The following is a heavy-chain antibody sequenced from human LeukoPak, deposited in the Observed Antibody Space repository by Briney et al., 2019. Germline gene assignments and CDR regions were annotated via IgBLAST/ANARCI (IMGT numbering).Heavy chain of an antibody. D-gene: IGHD5-12*01. V-gene: IGHV4-39*01. CDR2: ISYSGST. Sequence: SETLSLTCTVSGGSISSSSYYWGWIRQPPGKGLEWIGGISYSGSTYYSPSLRSRVTISVDTSKNQFSLKLSSVTAADTAVYYCARLVNIVATVSGMDVWGQGTTVTVSS. CDR1: GGSISSSSYY. J-gene: IGHJ6*02. CDR3: ARLVNIVATVSGMDV.